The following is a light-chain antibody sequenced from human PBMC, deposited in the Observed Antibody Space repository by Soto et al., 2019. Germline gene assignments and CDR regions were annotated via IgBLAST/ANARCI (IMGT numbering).Light chain of an antibody. J-gene: IGKJ4*01. V-gene: IGKV1-9*01. Sequence: DIQLTHSPSFLSPSLGDRFTITSRASQAFDVNLAWYHQKPGKAPKLLIYVASTLQSGVPSRFSGSGSGTEFTLTISSLQPEDFATYYCQQLNSYPHTFGGGTKVEIK. CDR1: QAFDVN. CDR2: VAS. CDR3: QQLNSYPHT.